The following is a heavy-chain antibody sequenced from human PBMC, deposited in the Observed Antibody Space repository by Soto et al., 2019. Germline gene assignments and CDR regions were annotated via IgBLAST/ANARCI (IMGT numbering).Heavy chain of an antibody. J-gene: IGHJ4*02. CDR1: DGSVSSYY. D-gene: IGHD4-4*01. Sequence: LTETLSLTCTVPDGSVSSYYWSWIRQSPGKGLEWIGYIYYSGSTKYKPSLKSRVTMSVDTSKNQFSLKVSSATAADTAVYYCARHSNRNYGLYYFDYWGLGALVTVSS. CDR3: ARHSNRNYGLYYFDY. V-gene: IGHV4-59*08. CDR2: IYYSGST.